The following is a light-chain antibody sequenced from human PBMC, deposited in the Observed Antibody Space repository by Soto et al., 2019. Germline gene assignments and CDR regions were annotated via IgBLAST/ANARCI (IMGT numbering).Light chain of an antibody. V-gene: IGLV1-40*01. J-gene: IGLJ1*01. Sequence: QSVLTQPPSVSGAPGQRVTISCTGGSSNFGAGYDVHWYQQLPGTAPKLLIYTNTNRPSGVPDRFSGSKSGTSASLAISGLQSEDEADYYCAAWDDSLNGRVFGTGTKVTVL. CDR3: AAWDDSLNGRV. CDR1: SSNFGAGYD. CDR2: TNT.